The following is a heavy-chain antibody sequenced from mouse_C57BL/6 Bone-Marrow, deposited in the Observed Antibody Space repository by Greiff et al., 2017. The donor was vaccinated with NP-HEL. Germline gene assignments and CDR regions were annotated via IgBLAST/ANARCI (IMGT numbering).Heavy chain of an antibody. D-gene: IGHD1-1*01. CDR1: GFTFTDYY. CDR2: IRNKANGYTT. V-gene: IGHV7-3*01. CDR3: ARYNYGSSYGDAMDY. Sequence: EVMLVESGGGLVQPGGSLSLSCAASGFTFTDYYMSWVRQPPGKALEWLGFIRNKANGYTTEYSASVKGRFTISRDNSQSILYLQMNALRAEDSATYYCARYNYGSSYGDAMDYWGQGTSVTVSS. J-gene: IGHJ4*01.